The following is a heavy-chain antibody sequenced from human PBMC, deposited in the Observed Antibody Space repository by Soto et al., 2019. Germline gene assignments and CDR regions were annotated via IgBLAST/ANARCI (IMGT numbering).Heavy chain of an antibody. V-gene: IGHV3-23*01. CDR3: AKDRAAHGDNWFDP. CDR2: ISGSGSNT. D-gene: IGHD2-15*01. Sequence: VQLSESGGGLVQPGGSLRLSCAASGFTFSSHAMNWVRQAPGKGLERVSAISGSGSNTYYAGNVKGRFSISRDNSKNTLYLQMHSLRAEDTAVYYCAKDRAAHGDNWFDPWGQGTLVTVSS. CDR1: GFTFSSHA. J-gene: IGHJ5*02.